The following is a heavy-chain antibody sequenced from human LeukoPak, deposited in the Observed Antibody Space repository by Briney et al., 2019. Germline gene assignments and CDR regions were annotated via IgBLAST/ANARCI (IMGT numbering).Heavy chain of an antibody. CDR3: TRQVEGATSL. V-gene: IGHV3-73*01. Sequence: PGGSLQLSCVASGFTFSGSVMHWVHQASGKGLEWVGRIRSEANSYATAYAASMKGRFTISRDDSKNTAYLQMNSLKTEDTAAYYCTRQVEGATSLWGQGTLVTVSS. CDR2: IRSEANSYAT. D-gene: IGHD1-26*01. CDR1: GFTFSGSV. J-gene: IGHJ4*02.